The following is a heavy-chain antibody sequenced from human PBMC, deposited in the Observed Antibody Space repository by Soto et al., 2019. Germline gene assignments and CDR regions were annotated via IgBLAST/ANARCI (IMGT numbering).Heavy chain of an antibody. CDR1: GGSISSGGYY. J-gene: IGHJ6*02. V-gene: IGHV4-31*03. CDR2: NYYSGIT. CDR3: AGAREWLVHGGYYYGMDV. D-gene: IGHD6-19*01. Sequence: SETLSLTCTVSGGSISSGGYYWTWIRQHPGKGLEWIGYNYYSGITYYNPSLKSRVTISVDTSKNQFSLKLSSVTAADTAVYYCAGAREWLVHGGYYYGMDVWGQGTTVTVSS.